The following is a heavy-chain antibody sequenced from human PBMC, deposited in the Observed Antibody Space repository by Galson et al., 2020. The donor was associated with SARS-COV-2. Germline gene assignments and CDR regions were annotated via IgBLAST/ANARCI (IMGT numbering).Heavy chain of an antibody. CDR1: GYRFTDFY. V-gene: IGHV1-2*02. CDR3: GRVPLFYYGSGSYSDY. D-gene: IGHD3-10*01. J-gene: IGHJ4*02. Sequence: ASVKVSCKASGYRFTDFYIHWVRQAPGQGLERMGWVNPISGGTNYAQKFQGRVTMTRDTSITTAYMDLSRLTSDDTAVYYCGRVPLFYYGSGSYSDYWGQGTLVTVSS. CDR2: VNPISGGT.